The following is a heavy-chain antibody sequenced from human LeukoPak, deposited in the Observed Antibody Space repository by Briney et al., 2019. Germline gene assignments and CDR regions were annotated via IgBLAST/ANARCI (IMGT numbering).Heavy chain of an antibody. D-gene: IGHD5-12*01. CDR1: GFTFDDYA. J-gene: IGHJ4*02. CDR2: ISWNSGSI. CDR3: AKGDSGYDENYFDY. V-gene: IGHV3-9*03. Sequence: GGSLRLSCAASGFTFDDYAMHWVRQAPGKGLEWVSGISWNSGSIVYADSVKGRFTISRDNAKNSLHLQMNSLRAEDMALYCCAKGDSGYDENYFDYWGQGTLVTVSS.